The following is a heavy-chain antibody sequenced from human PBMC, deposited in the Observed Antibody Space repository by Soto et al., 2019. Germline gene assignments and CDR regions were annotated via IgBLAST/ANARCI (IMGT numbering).Heavy chain of an antibody. CDR3: ARIRASYSSSNWFDP. V-gene: IGHV1-69*06. CDR1: GGTFSSYA. Sequence: SVKVSCKASGGTFSSYAISWVRQAPGQGLEWMGGIIPIFGTANYAQKFQGRVTITADKSTSTAYMELSSLRSEDTAVYYCARIRASYSSSNWFDPWGQGTLVTVSS. CDR2: IIPIFGTA. J-gene: IGHJ5*02. D-gene: IGHD6-6*01.